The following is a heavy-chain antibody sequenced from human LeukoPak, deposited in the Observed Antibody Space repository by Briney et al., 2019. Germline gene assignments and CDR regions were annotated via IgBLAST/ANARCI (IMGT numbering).Heavy chain of an antibody. Sequence: ASVKVSCKASGFPFTRYYMHWVRQAPGQGLQWMGVVNPSGGVTNYAQKFQGRVTMTTDTSTSTAYMELRSLRSDDTAVYYCARGLARKGGIAAVWVWFDPWGQGTLVTVSS. J-gene: IGHJ5*02. CDR2: VNPSGGVT. CDR1: GFPFTRYY. CDR3: ARGLARKGGIAAVWVWFDP. D-gene: IGHD6-13*01. V-gene: IGHV1-46*01.